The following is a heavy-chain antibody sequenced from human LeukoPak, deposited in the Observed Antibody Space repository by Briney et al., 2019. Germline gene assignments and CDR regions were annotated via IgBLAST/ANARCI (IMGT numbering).Heavy chain of an antibody. CDR2: IRYDGSNK. Sequence: PGGSLRLSCAASGFTFSSYGMHWVRQAPGKGLEWVAFIRYDGSNKYYADSVKGRFTISRDNSKNTLYLQMNSLRAEDTAVYYCAKASGSYDFGEFDYWGQGTLVTVSS. D-gene: IGHD3-10*01. CDR3: AKASGSYDFGEFDY. CDR1: GFTFSSYG. V-gene: IGHV3-30*02. J-gene: IGHJ4*02.